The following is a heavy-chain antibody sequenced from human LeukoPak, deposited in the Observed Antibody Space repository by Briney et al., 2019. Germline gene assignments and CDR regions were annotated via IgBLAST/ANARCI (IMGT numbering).Heavy chain of an antibody. CDR1: GFTFSSYS. D-gene: IGHD6-19*01. V-gene: IGHV3-23*01. Sequence: GGSLRLSCAASGFTFSSYSMNWVRQAPGKGLEWVSAISGSGGSTYYADSVKGRFTISRDNSKNTLYLQMSSLRAEDTAVYYCAKDISGWYGSFAFDIWGQGTMVTVSS. CDR3: AKDISGWYGSFAFDI. CDR2: ISGSGGST. J-gene: IGHJ3*02.